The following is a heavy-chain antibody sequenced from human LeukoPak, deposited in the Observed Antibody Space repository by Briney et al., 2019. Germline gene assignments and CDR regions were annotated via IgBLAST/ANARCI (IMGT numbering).Heavy chain of an antibody. CDR2: IYPGDSDT. Sequence: GESLKISCKGSGYSFTSYWIGWVRQMPGKGLEWMGIIYPGDSDTRYSPSIQGQVTISADKSISTAYLQWSSLKASDTAMDYCGRAPYSYGNFDYWGQGTLVTVSS. CDR1: GYSFTSYW. D-gene: IGHD5-18*01. CDR3: GRAPYSYGNFDY. J-gene: IGHJ4*02. V-gene: IGHV5-51*01.